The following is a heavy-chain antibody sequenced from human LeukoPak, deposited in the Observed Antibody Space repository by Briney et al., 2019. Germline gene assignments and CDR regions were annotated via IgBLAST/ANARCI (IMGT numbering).Heavy chain of an antibody. CDR1: GFTFSSYG. CDR2: ISYDGSNK. D-gene: IGHD3-16*01. Sequence: GRSLRLSCAASGFTFSSYGMHWVRQAPGKGLEWVAVISYDGSNKYYADSVKGRFTISRDNSKNTLYLQMNSLRAEDTAVYYCAKDSRGDYGMDVWGRGTTVTVSS. J-gene: IGHJ6*02. V-gene: IGHV3-30*18. CDR3: AKDSRGDYGMDV.